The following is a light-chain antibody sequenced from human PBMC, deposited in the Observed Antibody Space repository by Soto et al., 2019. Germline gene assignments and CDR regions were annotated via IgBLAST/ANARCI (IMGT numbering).Light chain of an antibody. CDR2: AAS. Sequence: IEITKSRATRSSWGGGSFTITCLSSQSISSYLNWYQQKPGKAPKLLIYAASSLQSGVPSRFSGSGSGTDFTLTTSSLQPEDFATYYRQQSYRTPPITCGQGTRLEI. V-gene: IGKV1-39*01. J-gene: IGKJ5*01. CDR3: QQSYRTPPIT. CDR1: QSISSY.